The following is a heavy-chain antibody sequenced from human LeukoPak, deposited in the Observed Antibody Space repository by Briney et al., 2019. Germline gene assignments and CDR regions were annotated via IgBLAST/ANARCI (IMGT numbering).Heavy chain of an antibody. J-gene: IGHJ4*02. D-gene: IGHD3-16*02. CDR1: GFTFSSYW. CDR3: ARDLRYDYVWESYRQGFDY. Sequence: GGSLRLSCAASGFTFSSYWMSWVRQAPGKGLEWVANIKQDGSEKHYVDSVKGRFTISRDNAKNSLYLQMNSLRAEDTAVYYCARDLRYDYVWESYRQGFDYWGQGTLVTVSS. V-gene: IGHV3-7*01. CDR2: IKQDGSEK.